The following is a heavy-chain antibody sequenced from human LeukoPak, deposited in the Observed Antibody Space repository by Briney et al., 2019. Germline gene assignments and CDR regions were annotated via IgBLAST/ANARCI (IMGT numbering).Heavy chain of an antibody. CDR1: GFTFSTSS. V-gene: IGHV3-21*01. CDR2: TSSSSSFT. J-gene: IGHJ4*02. D-gene: IGHD3-22*01. Sequence: GGSLRLSCAASGFTFSTSSMNWVRQTPGKGLEWVSSTSSSSSFTYYADSLKGRFTISRDNAKNSLYLQMDSLRAEDTAVYYCARDGGSGYYFDYWGQGTLVTVSS. CDR3: ARDGGSGYYFDY.